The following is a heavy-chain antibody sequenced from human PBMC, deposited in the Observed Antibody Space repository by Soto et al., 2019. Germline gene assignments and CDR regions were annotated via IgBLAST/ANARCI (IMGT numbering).Heavy chain of an antibody. CDR3: AKDVAWGGSHPNHAFDI. CDR1: GFTFDDYA. J-gene: IGHJ3*02. V-gene: IGHV3-9*01. D-gene: IGHD1-26*01. Sequence: EMKLVESGGGLVQPGRSLRLSCAASGFTFDDYAMHWVRQAPGKGREWVSSISWNSGVIDYADSVKGRFSISRDSAKNSLFLQMNSLRPEDTDLSYCAKDVAWGGSHPNHAFDIWGEGTMVSVSS. CDR2: ISWNSGVI.